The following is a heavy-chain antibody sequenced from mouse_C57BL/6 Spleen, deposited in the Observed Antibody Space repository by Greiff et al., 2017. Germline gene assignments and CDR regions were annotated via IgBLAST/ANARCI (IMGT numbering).Heavy chain of an antibody. V-gene: IGHV1-82*01. J-gene: IGHJ1*03. D-gene: IGHD2-5*01. Sequence: IQLQQSGPELVKPGASVKISCKASGYAFSSSWMNWVKQRPGKGLEWIGRIYPGDGDTNYNGKFKGKATLTADKSSSTAYMLLGSMTAEDSAVYFCAREENYSNYWYFDGWGTGTTVTVSS. CDR2: IYPGDGDT. CDR3: AREENYSNYWYFDG. CDR1: GYAFSSSW.